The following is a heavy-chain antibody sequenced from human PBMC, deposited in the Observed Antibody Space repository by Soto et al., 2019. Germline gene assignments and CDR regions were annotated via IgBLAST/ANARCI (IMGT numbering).Heavy chain of an antibody. CDR1: GFTFSDYY. D-gene: IGHD4-17*01. CDR3: ARGGGTTVTSPGYYYYYMDL. CDR2: ISSSGSTI. J-gene: IGHJ6*03. V-gene: IGHV3-11*01. Sequence: GGSLRLSCAASGFTFSDYYMSWIRQAPGKGLEWVSYISSSGSTIYYADSVKGRFTISRDNAKNSLYLQMNSLRAEDTAVYYCARGGGTTVTSPGYYYYYMDLWGKGTTVTVSS.